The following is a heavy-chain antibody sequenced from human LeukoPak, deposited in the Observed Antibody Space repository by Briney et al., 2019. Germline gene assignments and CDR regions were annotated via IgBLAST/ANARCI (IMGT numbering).Heavy chain of an antibody. CDR2: INSDGSST. J-gene: IGHJ6*03. CDR1: GFTFDEYT. Sequence: GGSLRLSCAASGFTFDEYTMHWVRQAPGKGLVWVSRINSDGSSTSYADSVKGRFTISRDNAKNTLYLQMNSLRAEDTAVYYCARDTSDYYYYYYMDVWGKGTTVTVSS. CDR3: ARDTSDYYYYYYMDV. V-gene: IGHV3-74*01.